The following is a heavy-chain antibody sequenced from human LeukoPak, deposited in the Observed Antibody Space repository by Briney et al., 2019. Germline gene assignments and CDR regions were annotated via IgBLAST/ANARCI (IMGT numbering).Heavy chain of an antibody. CDR3: ARAGVDPGFDY. J-gene: IGHJ4*02. V-gene: IGHV1-46*01. D-gene: IGHD3-10*01. CDR2: INPSGGST. CDR1: GYTFTSYY. Sequence: ASVNVSCKASGYTFTSYYMHWVRQAPGQGLEWMGIINPSGGSTSYAQKFQGRVTMTRDTSTSTVYMELSSLRSEDTAVYYCARAGVDPGFDYWGQGTLVTVSS.